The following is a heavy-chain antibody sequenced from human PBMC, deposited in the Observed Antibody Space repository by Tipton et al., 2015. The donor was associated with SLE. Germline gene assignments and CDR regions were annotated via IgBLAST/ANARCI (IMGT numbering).Heavy chain of an antibody. D-gene: IGHD3-3*01. V-gene: IGHV4-34*01. CDR1: GGSFSGYY. J-gene: IGHJ6*03. Sequence: TLSLTCAVYGGSFSGYYWSWIRQPPGKGLEWIGEINHSGSTNYNPSLKSRVTISVDTSKNQFSLKLSSVTAADTAVYYCARYYDFWSGYGYYYYYYMDVWGKGTTVTVSS. CDR2: INHSGST. CDR3: ARYYDFWSGYGYYYYYYMDV.